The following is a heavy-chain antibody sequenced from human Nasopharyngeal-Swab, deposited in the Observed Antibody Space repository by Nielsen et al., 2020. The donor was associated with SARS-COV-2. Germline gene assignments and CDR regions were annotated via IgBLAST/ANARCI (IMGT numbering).Heavy chain of an antibody. CDR3: ARLPGIAAAGRERYYYYYMDV. D-gene: IGHD6-13*01. J-gene: IGHJ6*03. Sequence: SVKVSCKASGGTFSSYAISWARQSPGQGLEWMGGIIPIFGTANYAQKFQGRVTITADESTSTAYMELSSLRSEDTAVYYCARLPGIAAAGRERYYYYYMDVWGKGTTVTVSS. CDR1: GGTFSSYA. V-gene: IGHV1-69*13. CDR2: IIPIFGTA.